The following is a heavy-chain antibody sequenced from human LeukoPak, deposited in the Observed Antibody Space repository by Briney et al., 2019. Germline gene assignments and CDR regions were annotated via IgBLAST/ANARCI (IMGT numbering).Heavy chain of an antibody. J-gene: IGHJ5*02. D-gene: IGHD5/OR15-5a*01. V-gene: IGHV1-69*13. CDR1: GCTFISYA. Sequence: SVKVSCKASGCTFISYAISWVRQAPGQGLEWMGGIIPIFGTANYAQKFQGRVTITADESTSTAYMELSSLRSEDTAVYYCARAVPSVGWFDPWGQGTLVTVSS. CDR2: IIPIFGTA. CDR3: ARAVPSVGWFDP.